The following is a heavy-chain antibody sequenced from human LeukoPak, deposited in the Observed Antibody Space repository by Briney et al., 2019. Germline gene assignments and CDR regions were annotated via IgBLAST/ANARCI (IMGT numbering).Heavy chain of an antibody. CDR1: GYTFTNYD. CDR2: MNPNSANT. CDR3: ARVNCSSTSCRSKFLDY. V-gene: IGHV1-8*01. Sequence: GASVKVSCKASGYTFTNYDIKWVRQATGQGLEWMAWMNPNSANTGYAQKFQGRVTMTRNTSISTAYMELSSLRSEDTAVYYCARVNCSSTSCRSKFLDYWGQGTLVTVSS. J-gene: IGHJ4*02. D-gene: IGHD2-2*01.